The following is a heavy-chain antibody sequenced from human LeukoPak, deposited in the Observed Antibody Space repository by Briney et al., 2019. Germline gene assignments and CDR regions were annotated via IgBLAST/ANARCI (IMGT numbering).Heavy chain of an antibody. J-gene: IGHJ1*01. V-gene: IGHV3-30-3*01. CDR1: GFTFSSYA. CDR3: AREYSGSYHTQYFQH. D-gene: IGHD1-26*01. Sequence: PGRSLRLSCAASGFTFSSYAMHWVRQAPGKGLEWVAVISYDGSNKYYAGSVKGRFTISRDNSKNTLYLQMNSLRAEDTAVYYCAREYSGSYHTQYFQHWGQGTLVTVSS. CDR2: ISYDGSNK.